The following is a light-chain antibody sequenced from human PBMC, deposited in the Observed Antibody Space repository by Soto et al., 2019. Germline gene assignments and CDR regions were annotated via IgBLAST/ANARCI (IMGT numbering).Light chain of an antibody. Sequence: NFMLTQPHSVSESPGKTVTISCTRSSGSIASNYVQWYQQRPGSSPTTVIYEDNQRPSGVPDRFSGSIDSSSNSASLTISGLETEDEADYYCQSYDATNQVFGGGT. CDR2: EDN. CDR3: QSYDATNQV. CDR1: SGSIASNY. J-gene: IGLJ3*02. V-gene: IGLV6-57*01.